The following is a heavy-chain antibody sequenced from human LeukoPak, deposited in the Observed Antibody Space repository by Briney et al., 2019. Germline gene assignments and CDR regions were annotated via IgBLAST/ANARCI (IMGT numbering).Heavy chain of an antibody. D-gene: IGHD1-26*01. CDR3: AKVKRGATLFDY. Sequence: GGSLRPSCAASGFTFSSYAMSWVRQAPGKGLEWVSAISGSGGSTYYADSVKGRFTISRDNSKNTLYLQMNSLRAEDTAVYYCAKVKRGATLFDYWGQGTLVTVSS. CDR1: GFTFSSYA. J-gene: IGHJ4*02. V-gene: IGHV3-23*01. CDR2: ISGSGGST.